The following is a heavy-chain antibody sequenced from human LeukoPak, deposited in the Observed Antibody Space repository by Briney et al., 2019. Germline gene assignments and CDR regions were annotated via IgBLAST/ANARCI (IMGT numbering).Heavy chain of an antibody. CDR2: ISGRTGAT. V-gene: IGHV3-23*01. CDR3: AKCGNSGCHLIDY. D-gene: IGHD5-12*01. Sequence: PGGSLRLSCAASGFTFTTNAMSWVRQAPGKGLEWVSAISGRTGATYYADSEKGRFTISRDNSKSTLYLQMDSLIAEDTAVYYCAKCGNSGCHLIDYWGQGTLVTVSS. J-gene: IGHJ4*02. CDR1: GFTFTTNA.